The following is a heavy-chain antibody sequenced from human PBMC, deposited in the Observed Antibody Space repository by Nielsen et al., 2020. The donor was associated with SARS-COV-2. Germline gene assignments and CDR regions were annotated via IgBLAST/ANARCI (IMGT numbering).Heavy chain of an antibody. D-gene: IGHD5-24*01. J-gene: IGHJ4*02. V-gene: IGHV4-61*05. CDR1: GGPISSSSYY. Sequence: SETLSLTCTVSGGPISSSSYYWGWIRQPPGKGLEWIGYIYYSGSTNYNPSLKSRVTISVDTSKNQFSLKLSSVTAADTAVYYCARAAGWGWLQAIPPEFDYWGQGTLVTVSS. CDR2: IYYSGST. CDR3: ARAAGWGWLQAIPPEFDY.